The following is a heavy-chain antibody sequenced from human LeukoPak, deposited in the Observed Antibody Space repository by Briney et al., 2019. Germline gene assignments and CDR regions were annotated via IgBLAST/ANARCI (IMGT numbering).Heavy chain of an antibody. CDR3: AKDLRETYYYDSRGGDY. V-gene: IGHV3-30*18. CDR1: GFTFSSYG. CDR2: ISYDGSNK. D-gene: IGHD3-22*01. J-gene: IGHJ4*02. Sequence: GGSLRLSCAASGFTFSSYGMHWVRQAPGKGLEWVAVISYDGSNKYYADSVKGRFTISRDNSKNTLYLQMNSLRAEDTAVYYCAKDLRETYYYDSRGGDYWGQGTLVTVSS.